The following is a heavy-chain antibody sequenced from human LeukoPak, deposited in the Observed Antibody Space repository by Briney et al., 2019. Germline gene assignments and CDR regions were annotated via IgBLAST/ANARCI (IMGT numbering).Heavy chain of an antibody. CDR2: ISDVGSTK. Sequence: PGGSLRLSCAASGFTFSDSSMSWIRQAPGKGLEWVSYISDVGSTKYYADSVKGRFTISRDNAKNSLYLQMNSLRAEDTAVYYCASSSGWNIGYWGQGTLVTVSS. D-gene: IGHD6-19*01. CDR3: ASSSGWNIGY. CDR1: GFTFSDSS. J-gene: IGHJ4*02. V-gene: IGHV3-11*01.